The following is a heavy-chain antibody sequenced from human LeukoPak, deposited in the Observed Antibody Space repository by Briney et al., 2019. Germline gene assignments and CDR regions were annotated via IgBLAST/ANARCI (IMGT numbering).Heavy chain of an antibody. J-gene: IGHJ4*02. Sequence: GGSLRLSCTTSGFTFGDYAMSWVRQAPGKGLVWVSRINTDGSSTTYADSVKGRFTISRDNAKNTLYLQMNSLRAEDTAVYYCARVATYYDSSGYNSGYFDHWGQGTLVTVSS. CDR2: INTDGSST. CDR1: GFTFGDYA. V-gene: IGHV3-74*01. D-gene: IGHD3-22*01. CDR3: ARVATYYDSSGYNSGYFDH.